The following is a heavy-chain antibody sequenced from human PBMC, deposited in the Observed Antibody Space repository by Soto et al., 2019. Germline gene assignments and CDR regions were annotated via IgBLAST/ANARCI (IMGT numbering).Heavy chain of an antibody. CDR2: IIPIFGTA. D-gene: IGHD6-13*01. J-gene: IGHJ6*02. CDR3: ARGGIAADGTFYYYDGMDV. Sequence: QVQLVQSGAEVKKPGSSVKVSCKASGGTFSSYAISWVRQAPGQGLEWMGGIIPIFGTANYAQKFQGRVTITADESTSTAYMELSSLRSEDTAVYYCARGGIAADGTFYYYDGMDVWGQGTTVTVSS. CDR1: GGTFSSYA. V-gene: IGHV1-69*01.